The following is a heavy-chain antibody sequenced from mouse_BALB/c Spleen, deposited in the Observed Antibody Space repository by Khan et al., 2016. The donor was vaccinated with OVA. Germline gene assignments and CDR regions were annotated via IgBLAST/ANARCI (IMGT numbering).Heavy chain of an antibody. J-gene: IGHJ3*01. CDR2: INPSNGYS. Sequence: QVQLQQSGAELARPGASVKMSCKASGYTFTSYTIHWIKLRPGQGLEWIGYINPSNGYSNYNQKFKDKVTLTADKSSTTAYMQLSSLTSYDSAVYNCVRDGAYHRNDGWFAYWGLGTLVTVSA. CDR1: GYTFTSYT. D-gene: IGHD2-14*01. V-gene: IGHV1-4*01. CDR3: VRDGAYHRNDGWFAY.